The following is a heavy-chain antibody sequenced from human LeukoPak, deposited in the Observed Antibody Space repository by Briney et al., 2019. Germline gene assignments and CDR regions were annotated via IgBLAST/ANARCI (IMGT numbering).Heavy chain of an antibody. V-gene: IGHV4-59*01. CDR2: IYHSGST. CDR3: ARATSGWSGPPFDY. D-gene: IGHD6-19*01. J-gene: IGHJ4*02. Sequence: SETLSLTCTVSGDSIRSYYWSWIRLPPGKGLEWIGYIYHSGSTDYNPSLKSRVTISVDTSKSQFSLKLSSVTAADTAVYYCARATSGWSGPPFDYWGQGTLVTVSS. CDR1: GDSIRSYY.